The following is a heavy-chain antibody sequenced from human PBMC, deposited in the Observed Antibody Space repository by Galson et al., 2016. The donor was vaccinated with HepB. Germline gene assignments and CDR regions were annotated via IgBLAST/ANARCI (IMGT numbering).Heavy chain of an antibody. D-gene: IGHD3-3*01. CDR1: GFTFSDYY. V-gene: IGHV3-11*06. CDR3: AARRGYYAIYFYGMDV. J-gene: IGHJ6*02. CDR2: IGTDSSYT. Sequence: SLRLSCAASGFTFSDYYMTWIRQAPGKGLEWVSYIGTDSSYTVYADSVKGRFTISRDNAENSVYLQMNSLTAEDSGVYYCAARRGYYAIYFYGMDVWGQGTSVTVSS.